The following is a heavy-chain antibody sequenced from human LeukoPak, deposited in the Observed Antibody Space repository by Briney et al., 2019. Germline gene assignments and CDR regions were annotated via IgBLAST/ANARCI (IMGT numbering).Heavy chain of an antibody. J-gene: IGHJ4*02. V-gene: IGHV4-34*01. Sequence: SETLSLTCAVYGGSFTTYYWSWIRQSPGKGLEWIGEVNHSGSTKCNPSLKSRITISVDTSKNQFSVKLNSVTAADTAVYYCARQGSESRIFDYWGQGTLVTVS. CDR1: GGSFTTYY. CDR3: ARQGSESRIFDY. D-gene: IGHD3-10*01. CDR2: VNHSGST.